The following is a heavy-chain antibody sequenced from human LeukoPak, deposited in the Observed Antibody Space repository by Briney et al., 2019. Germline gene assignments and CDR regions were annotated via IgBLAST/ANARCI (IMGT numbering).Heavy chain of an antibody. J-gene: IGHJ4*02. V-gene: IGHV1-18*01. Sequence: ASVKVSCKDSGYTFTSYGISWLRQAPRQGLEWMGWISAYNGNTDYAQQPQGRDTMTTDTSKSTAHMEPRSLRSDDTAGDYCVGGEFRGYGKNYFGHLGQGSLVTVSS. CDR1: GYTFTSYG. D-gene: IGHD3-16*01. CDR2: ISAYNGNT. CDR3: VGGEFRGYGKNYFGH.